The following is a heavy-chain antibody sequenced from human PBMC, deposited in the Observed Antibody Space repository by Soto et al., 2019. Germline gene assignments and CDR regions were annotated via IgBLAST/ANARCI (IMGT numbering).Heavy chain of an antibody. CDR1: GFTFSNAW. Sequence: PGGSLRLSCAASGFTFSNAWMNWVRQAPGKGLEWVSRINSDGSSTSYADSVKGRFTISRDNAKNTLYLQMNSLRAEDTAVYYCARVKTYYYDSSGYYQKVKPFDYWGQGTLVTVSS. V-gene: IGHV3-74*01. CDR3: ARVKTYYYDSSGYYQKVKPFDY. CDR2: INSDGSST. D-gene: IGHD3-22*01. J-gene: IGHJ4*02.